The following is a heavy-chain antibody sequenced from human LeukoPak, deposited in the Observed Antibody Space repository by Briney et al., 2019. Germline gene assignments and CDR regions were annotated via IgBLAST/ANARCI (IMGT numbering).Heavy chain of an antibody. Sequence: GGSLRLSCAASGFTFDDYAMHWVRQAPGKGLEWVSGISWNSGSIGYADSVKGRFTISRDNAKNSLYLQMNSLRAEDTALYYCAKDRGIAVAGIHYWGQGTLVTVSS. J-gene: IGHJ4*02. V-gene: IGHV3-9*01. CDR1: GFTFDDYA. CDR3: AKDRGIAVAGIHY. CDR2: ISWNSGSI. D-gene: IGHD6-19*01.